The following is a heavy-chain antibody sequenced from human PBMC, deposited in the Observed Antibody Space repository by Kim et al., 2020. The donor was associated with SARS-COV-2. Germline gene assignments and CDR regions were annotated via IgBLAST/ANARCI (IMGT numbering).Heavy chain of an antibody. CDR2: ISSDGGNK. CDR1: GFTFSSYA. CDR3: ARGFGDHARGINLPWDS. D-gene: IGHD4-17*01. Sequence: GGSLRLSCEASGFTFSSYAMHWVRQAPGKGLEWVALISSDGGNKYYAESAKGRLTISRDNSKDTLFLQMSSLRVEDTAVYYCARGFGDHARGINLPWDSWGPGTLVTVSS. J-gene: IGHJ4*02. V-gene: IGHV3-30-3*01.